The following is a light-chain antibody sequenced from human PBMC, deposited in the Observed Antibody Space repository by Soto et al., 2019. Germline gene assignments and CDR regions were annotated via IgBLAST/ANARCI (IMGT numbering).Light chain of an antibody. CDR1: RSDVGGYNY. CDR2: DVS. J-gene: IGLJ2*01. V-gene: IGLV2-14*01. CDR3: RSYTSSSTLVV. Sequence: QSALTQPASVSGSPGQSITISCTGTRSDVGGYNYVSWYQQHPGKAPKLMIYDVSNRPSGVSNRFSGSKSGNTASLTISGLQAEDEADYYCRSYTSSSTLVVFGGGTKLTVL.